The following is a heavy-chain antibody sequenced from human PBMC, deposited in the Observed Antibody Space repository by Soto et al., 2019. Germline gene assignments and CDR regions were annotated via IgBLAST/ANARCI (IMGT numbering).Heavy chain of an antibody. Sequence: GGSLRLSCAASGFTFSSYWMSWVRQAPGKGLEWVANIKQDGSEKYYVDSVKGRFTISRDNAKNSLYLQMNCLGAEDTAVYYCARDIHIVVVVAATPSRYGMDVWGQGTTVTVSS. J-gene: IGHJ6*02. CDR1: GFTFSSYW. CDR3: ARDIHIVVVVAATPSRYGMDV. D-gene: IGHD2-15*01. V-gene: IGHV3-7*05. CDR2: IKQDGSEK.